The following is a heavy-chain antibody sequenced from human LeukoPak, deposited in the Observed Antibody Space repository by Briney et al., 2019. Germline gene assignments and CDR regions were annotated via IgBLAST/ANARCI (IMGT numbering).Heavy chain of an antibody. V-gene: IGHV3-30*04. Sequence: PGGPLSLSCAASGFPSRSYPTHGPPRAPGKGLEGVAVFCYDGINKSYADSVKGRFTISRDNSKNTLYLQMNSLRAEDTAVYYCARESGLRYFDWLDYYYGMDVWGQGTTVTVSS. J-gene: IGHJ6*02. CDR2: FCYDGINK. CDR1: GFPSRSYP. CDR3: ARESGLRYFDWLDYYYGMDV. D-gene: IGHD3-9*01.